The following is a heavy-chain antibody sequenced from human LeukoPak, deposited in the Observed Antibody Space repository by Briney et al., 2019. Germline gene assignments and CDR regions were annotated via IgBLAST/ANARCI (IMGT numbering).Heavy chain of an antibody. CDR1: GGSFSGYS. CDR3: ARGAPGY. V-gene: IGHV4-34*01. Sequence: PSETLSLTCAVYGGSFSGYSWSWIRQPPGKGLEWIGEINHSGSTNYNPSLKSRLTISVDTSKNQPSLKLSSVTAADTAVYYCARGAPGYWGQGTLVTVSS. CDR2: INHSGST. J-gene: IGHJ4*02.